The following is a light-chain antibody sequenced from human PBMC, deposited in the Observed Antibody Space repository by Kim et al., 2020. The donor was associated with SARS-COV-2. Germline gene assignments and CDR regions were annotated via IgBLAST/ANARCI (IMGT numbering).Light chain of an antibody. J-gene: IGLJ1*01. CDR3: QVWDSSRDRYV. V-gene: IGLV3-21*04. CDR2: YDS. Sequence: APGKTARITCGGNNIGSDSVHWYQQKPGQATMLVIFYDSDRPSGIPERFSGSNSGNTATLTISRVEAGDEADYYCQVWDSSRDRYVFGTGTKVTVL. CDR1: NIGSDS.